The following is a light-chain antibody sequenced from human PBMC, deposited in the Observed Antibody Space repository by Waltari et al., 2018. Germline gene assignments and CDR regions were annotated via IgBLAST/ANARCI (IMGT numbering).Light chain of an antibody. CDR1: SRAHNCVNTY. Sequence: SRAHNCVNTYMNWFQQMPGQSPRRLIYKVSNRDSGVPDRFSGSGSGTEFTLTISRLEADDVGVYYCKQATRWPALTFGGGTKVEIK. J-gene: IGKJ4*01. V-gene: IGKV2-30*02. CDR3: KQATRWPALT. CDR2: KVS.